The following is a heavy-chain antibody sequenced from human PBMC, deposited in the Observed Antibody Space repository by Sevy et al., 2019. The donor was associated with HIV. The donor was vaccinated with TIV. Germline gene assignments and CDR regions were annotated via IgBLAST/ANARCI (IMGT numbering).Heavy chain of an antibody. CDR3: TGGYYYDSSQNWFDP. V-gene: IGHV1-24*01. Sequence: ASVKASCKVSGYTLTELSMHWVRQAPGKGLEWMGGFDPEDGETIYAQKFQGRVTMTEDTSTDTAYMELSSLRSEDTAVYYCTGGYYYDSSQNWFDPWGQGTLVTVSS. J-gene: IGHJ5*02. D-gene: IGHD3-22*01. CDR1: GYTLTELS. CDR2: FDPEDGET.